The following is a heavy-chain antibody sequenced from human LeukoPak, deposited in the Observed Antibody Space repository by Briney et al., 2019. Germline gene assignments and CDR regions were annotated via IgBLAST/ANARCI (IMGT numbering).Heavy chain of an antibody. D-gene: IGHD6-19*01. CDR3: ASYGGWYGSLGY. Sequence: GGSLRLSCAASGFTFSSYGMHWVRQAPGKGLEWVAVIWYDGSNKYYADSVKGRFTISRDNSKNTLYLQMNSLRAEDTAVYYCASYGGWYGSLGYWGQGTLVTVSS. J-gene: IGHJ4*02. CDR1: GFTFSSYG. CDR2: IWYDGSNK. V-gene: IGHV3-33*01.